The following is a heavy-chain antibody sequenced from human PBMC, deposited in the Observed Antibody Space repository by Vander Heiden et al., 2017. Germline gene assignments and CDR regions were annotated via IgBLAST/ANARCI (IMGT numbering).Heavy chain of an antibody. CDR3: AHRQASAFDY. CDR1: GFSLSTSGVA. D-gene: IGHD6-13*01. V-gene: IGHV2-5*01. CDR2: IYGNDDE. Sequence: QLTLKESGPTLVKPTQTLTLTCTFSGFSLSTSGVAVGWIRQHPGKALEWLALIYGNDDERYSPSLRSRLTITKDTSKNQVVLTMTDVDPVDTATYYCAHRQASAFDYWGQGTLVTVSS. J-gene: IGHJ4*02.